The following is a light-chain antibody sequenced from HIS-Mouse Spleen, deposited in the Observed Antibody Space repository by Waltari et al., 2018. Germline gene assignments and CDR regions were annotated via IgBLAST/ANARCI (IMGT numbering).Light chain of an antibody. CDR1: QGISSY. J-gene: IGKJ1*01. CDR3: QQYYSYHPWT. Sequence: AIRMTQPPSSLSASTGDRVTITCRASQGISSYLAWYQQKPGKAPKLLIYAASTLQSGVPSRFSGSGSGTDFTLTISCLQSEDFATYYCQQYYSYHPWTFGQGTKVEIK. CDR2: AAS. V-gene: IGKV1-8*01.